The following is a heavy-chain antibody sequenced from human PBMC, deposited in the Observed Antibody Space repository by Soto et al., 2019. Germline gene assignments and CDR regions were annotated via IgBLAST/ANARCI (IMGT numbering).Heavy chain of an antibody. D-gene: IGHD2-15*01. V-gene: IGHV4-34*01. CDR2: INHSGST. Sequence: SETLSLTCAVYGGSFSGYYWSWIHQPPGKGLEWIGEINHSGSTNYNPSLKSRVTISVDTSKNQFSLKLSSVTAADTAVYYCARVHSSGYCSGGSCYWDAFDIWGQGTMVTVSS. CDR1: GGSFSGYY. CDR3: ARVHSSGYCSGGSCYWDAFDI. J-gene: IGHJ3*02.